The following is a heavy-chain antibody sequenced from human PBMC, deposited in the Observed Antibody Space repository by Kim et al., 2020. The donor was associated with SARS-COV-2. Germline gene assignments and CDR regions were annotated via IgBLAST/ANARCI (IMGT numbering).Heavy chain of an antibody. CDR3: ATERHSASSQNYYGMDV. Sequence: ASVKVSCRASGYIFGNYSLAWVRQAPGQGLEYMGRITAHNGDTNYAQKFQGRVTMTTDTSASTGYMELRSLKSDDTAVYYCATERHSASSQNYYGMDVWGQSTTVSVSS. D-gene: IGHD1-26*01. CDR1: GYIFGNYS. V-gene: IGHV1-18*01. CDR2: ITAHNGDT. J-gene: IGHJ6*02.